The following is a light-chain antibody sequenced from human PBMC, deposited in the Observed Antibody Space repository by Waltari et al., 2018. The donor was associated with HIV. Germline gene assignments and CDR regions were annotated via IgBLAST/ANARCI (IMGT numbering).Light chain of an antibody. J-gene: IGLJ1*01. CDR2: EVN. CDR1: IRDIGYFDY. V-gene: IGLV2-11*01. Sequence: QSALTQPRSVSGSPGQSVTISCTGTIRDIGYFDYVSWYQQYPGKAPKVIIYEVNQRPSGVPDRFTGSKSGITASLTISGLQGDDEADYYCCSYAGSYTYVFGTGTKVNVL. CDR3: CSYAGSYTYV.